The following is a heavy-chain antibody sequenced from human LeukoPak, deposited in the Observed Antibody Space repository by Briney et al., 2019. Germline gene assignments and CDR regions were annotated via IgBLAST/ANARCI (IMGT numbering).Heavy chain of an antibody. Sequence: EGSLRLSCAASGFTFSNYSMNWVRQAPGKGLEWVSYISSSSSSIYYSDSVKGRFTISRDNAKNSLCLQMNSLRAEDTAVYYCARDRPKSYGDYSGYFDYWGQGTLVTVSS. CDR2: ISSSSSSI. D-gene: IGHD4-17*01. CDR1: GFTFSNYS. V-gene: IGHV3-48*01. J-gene: IGHJ4*02. CDR3: ARDRPKSYGDYSGYFDY.